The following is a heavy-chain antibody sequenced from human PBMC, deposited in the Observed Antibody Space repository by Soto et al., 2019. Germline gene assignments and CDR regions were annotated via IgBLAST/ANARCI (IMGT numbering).Heavy chain of an antibody. CDR2: IWYDGSNK. J-gene: IGHJ6*02. Sequence: PGGSLRLSCAASGFTFSSYGMHWVRQAPGKGLEWVAVIWYDGSNKYYADSVKGRFTISRDNSKNTLYLQMNSLRAEDTAVYYCARDVLAVAGRSGAYYGMDVWGQGTTVTVSS. V-gene: IGHV3-33*01. CDR3: ARDVLAVAGRSGAYYGMDV. D-gene: IGHD6-19*01. CDR1: GFTFSSYG.